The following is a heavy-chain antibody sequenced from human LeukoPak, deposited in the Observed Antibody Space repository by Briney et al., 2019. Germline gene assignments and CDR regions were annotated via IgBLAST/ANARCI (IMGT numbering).Heavy chain of an antibody. CDR2: INQDGSEK. Sequence: GGSLRLSCAASGFTFSSYWMSWVPQAPGEGLEGVANINQDGSEKYYVDSVRGRFTISRENAKNALYLQMSSLRAEVMAVYYGARNHVDYWGQGTLVTVSS. CDR1: GFTFSSYW. J-gene: IGHJ4*02. CDR3: ARNHVDY. V-gene: IGHV3-7*01.